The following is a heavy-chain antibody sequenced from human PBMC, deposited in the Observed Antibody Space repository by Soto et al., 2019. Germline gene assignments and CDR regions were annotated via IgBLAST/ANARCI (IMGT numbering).Heavy chain of an antibody. CDR3: ARDSAIAYSGFDP. CDR2: INSDGSST. CDR1: GFTFSSYW. D-gene: IGHD2-2*02. Sequence: EVHLVESGGGLVQPGGYLRLSCAASGFTFSSYWMHWVRQAPGKGLVWVSRINSDGSSTRYADSVKGRFTISRDNAKNTLYLQMNSLRAEDTAVYYCARDSAIAYSGFDPWGQGTLVTVSS. V-gene: IGHV3-74*01. J-gene: IGHJ5*02.